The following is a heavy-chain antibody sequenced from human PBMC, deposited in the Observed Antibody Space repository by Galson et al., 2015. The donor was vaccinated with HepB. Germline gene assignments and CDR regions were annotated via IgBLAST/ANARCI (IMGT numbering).Heavy chain of an antibody. CDR3: ARGGYYDFWSGYYSYYYGMDV. V-gene: IGHV1-46*01. CDR2: INPSGGST. CDR1: GYTFTSYY. J-gene: IGHJ6*02. D-gene: IGHD3-3*01. Sequence: SVKVSCKASGYTFTSYYMHWVRQAPGQGLEWMGIINPSGGSTSYAQKFQGRVTMTRDTSTSTVYMELSSLRSEDTAVYYCARGGYYDFWSGYYSYYYGMDVWGQGTTVTVSS.